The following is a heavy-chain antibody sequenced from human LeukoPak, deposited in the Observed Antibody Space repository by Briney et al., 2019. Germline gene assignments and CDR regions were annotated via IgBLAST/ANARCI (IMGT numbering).Heavy chain of an antibody. CDR2: FYCGGST. V-gene: IGHV3-53*01. CDR1: GFTVSSNY. D-gene: IGHD3-9*01. CDR3: AREYYEILTGYYNHY. J-gene: IGHJ4*02. Sequence: GGSLRLCCAASGFTVSSNYMRWGRQAPGKVLGWVSVFYCGGSTYYADSVKGRFTISRDNSKNTLYLQMNSLRAEDTAVYYCAREYYEILTGYYNHYWGQGTLVTVSS.